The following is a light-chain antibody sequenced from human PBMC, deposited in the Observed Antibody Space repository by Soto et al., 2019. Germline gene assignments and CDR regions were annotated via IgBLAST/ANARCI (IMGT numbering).Light chain of an antibody. CDR1: SSDVGSYNL. V-gene: IGLV2-23*01. Sequence: QSALTQPASVSGSPGQSITISCTGTSSDVGSYNLVSWYQQHPGKAPKLMIYEGSKRPSGVSNRFSGSKSGNTASLTISGRQAEDEADYYCCSYAGSSTLYVFRTGTKLTVL. CDR3: CSYAGSSTLYV. CDR2: EGS. J-gene: IGLJ1*01.